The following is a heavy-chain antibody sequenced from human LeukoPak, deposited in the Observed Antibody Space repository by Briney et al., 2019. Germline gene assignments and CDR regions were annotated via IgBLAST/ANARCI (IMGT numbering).Heavy chain of an antibody. CDR1: GGSISSSSYY. CDR3: ARSSNYYDSSGSPFEN. CDR2: IYYSGST. V-gene: IGHV4-39*07. Sequence: SETLSLTCTVSGGSISSSSYYWGWIRQPPGKGLEWIGSIYYSGSTYYNPSLKSRVTISVDTSKNQFSLKLSSVTAADTAVYYCARSSNYYDSSGSPFENWGQGTLVTVSS. D-gene: IGHD3-22*01. J-gene: IGHJ4*02.